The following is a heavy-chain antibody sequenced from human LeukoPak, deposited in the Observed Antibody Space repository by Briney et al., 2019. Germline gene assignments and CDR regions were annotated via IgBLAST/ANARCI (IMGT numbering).Heavy chain of an antibody. CDR3: ARHGGYGSGIDPLDY. V-gene: IGHV4-59*08. Sequence: SDTLSLTCTVSGVSISNYYWSWIRQPPGKGLEWIAYIYYTGSANYNPSLKSRGTMSVDTSKNQFSLKLTSVTAADTAVYYCARHGGYGSGIDPLDYWGQGTLVIVSS. CDR2: IYYTGSA. J-gene: IGHJ4*02. CDR1: GVSISNYY. D-gene: IGHD3-10*01.